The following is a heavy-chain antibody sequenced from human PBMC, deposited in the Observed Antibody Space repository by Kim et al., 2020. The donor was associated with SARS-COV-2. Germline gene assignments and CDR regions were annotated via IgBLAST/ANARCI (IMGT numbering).Heavy chain of an antibody. D-gene: IGHD3-22*01. CDR3: ARKSAPKYYYDSSGYLDY. V-gene: IGHV4-31*02. J-gene: IGHJ4*02. Sequence: KSRVTISVDTSKNQFSLKLSSVTAADTAVYYCARKSAPKYYYDSSGYLDYWGQGTLVTVSS.